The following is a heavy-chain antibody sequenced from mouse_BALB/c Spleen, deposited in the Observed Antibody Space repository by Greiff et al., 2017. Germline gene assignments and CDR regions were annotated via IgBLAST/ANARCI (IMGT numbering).Heavy chain of an antibody. CDR2: IDPANGNT. CDR3: ARGAWCAY. V-gene: IGHV14-3*02. CDR1: GFNIKDTY. J-gene: IGHJ3*01. Sequence: EVQLKQSGAELVKPGASVKLSCTASGFNIKDTYMHWVKQRPEQGLEWIGRIDPANGNTKYDPKFQGKATITADTSSNTSYLQLSSLTSEDTAVYYCARGAWCAYWGEGTLVTVSA.